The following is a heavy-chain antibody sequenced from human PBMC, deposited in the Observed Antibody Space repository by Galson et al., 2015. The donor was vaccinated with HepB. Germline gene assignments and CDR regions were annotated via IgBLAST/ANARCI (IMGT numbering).Heavy chain of an antibody. CDR2: IKQDGSGK. CDR3: ASGGGLVLVVPAYDAFDI. Sequence: SLRLSCAASGFTFSSYWMSWVRQAPGKGLEWVANIKQDGSGKYYVDSVKGRFTISRDNAKNSLYLQMNSLRAEDTAVYYCASGGGLVLVVPAYDAFDIWGQGTMVTVSS. J-gene: IGHJ3*02. V-gene: IGHV3-7*01. D-gene: IGHD2-2*01. CDR1: GFTFSSYW.